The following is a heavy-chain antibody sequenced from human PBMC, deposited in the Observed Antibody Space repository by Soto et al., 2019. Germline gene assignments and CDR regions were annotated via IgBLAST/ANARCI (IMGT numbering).Heavy chain of an antibody. J-gene: IGHJ4*02. CDR1: GGSISRAGYS. CDR2: IYNSGST. D-gene: IGHD2-21*02. Sequence: QLQLQESGSRLVKPSQTLSLTCAVSGGSISRAGYSWSWIRQSPGKGLEWIGYIYNSGSTFYNPSRRSRLILSVDRAKNQLALQLNSVTAADPAVYYCVSSRVVTAYFDYWGQGTLVTVSS. V-gene: IGHV4-30-2*06. CDR3: VSSRVVTAYFDY.